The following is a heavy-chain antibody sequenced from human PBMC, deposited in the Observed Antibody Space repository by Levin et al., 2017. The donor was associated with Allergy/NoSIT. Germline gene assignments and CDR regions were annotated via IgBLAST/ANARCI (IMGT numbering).Heavy chain of an antibody. J-gene: IGHJ3*02. V-gene: IGHV3-30-3*01. Sequence: HPGGSLRLSCAASGFTFSSYAMHWVRQAPGKGLEWVAVISYDGSNKYYADSVKGRFTISRDNSKNTLYLQMNSLRAEDTAVYYCAREVRDGYKSPVAFDIWGQGTMVTVSS. CDR2: ISYDGSNK. CDR3: AREVRDGYKSPVAFDI. D-gene: IGHD5-24*01. CDR1: GFTFSSYA.